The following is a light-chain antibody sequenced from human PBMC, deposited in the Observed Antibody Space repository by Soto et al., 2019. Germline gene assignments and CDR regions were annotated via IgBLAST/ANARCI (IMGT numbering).Light chain of an antibody. J-gene: IGKJ3*01. CDR3: HQYSTWRRT. V-gene: IGKV3-15*01. CDR1: QSISNN. CDR2: GAS. Sequence: EIVMAQSPATLSVSPGERATLSCRASQSISNNLAWYQQKPGQAPRLIVYGASTRATGIPVRFSGSGSGTEFTLTISSLQSEDVAVYYCHQYSTWRRTFGPGTKVDIK.